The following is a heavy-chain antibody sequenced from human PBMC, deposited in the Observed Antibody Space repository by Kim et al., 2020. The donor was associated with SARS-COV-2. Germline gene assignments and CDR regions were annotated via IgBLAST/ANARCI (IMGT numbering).Heavy chain of an antibody. J-gene: IGHJ4*02. V-gene: IGHV4-39*01. Sequence: SETLSLTCTVSGGSISSSSVYWGWIRQAPGKGLEWIGTIYSSGTTYYNPSLKSRVTVSVDTSNNQYSLTFTSVTAADTAVYFCARHGQSGDIWWGYRNPHFDHWGQGTLVTVSS. CDR3: ARHGQSGDIWWGYRNPHFDH. CDR1: GGSISSSSVY. D-gene: IGHD3-16*02. CDR2: IYSSGTT.